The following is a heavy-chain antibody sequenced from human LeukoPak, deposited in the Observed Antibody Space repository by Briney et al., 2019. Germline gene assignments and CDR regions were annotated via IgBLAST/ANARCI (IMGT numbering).Heavy chain of an antibody. J-gene: IGHJ4*02. CDR1: GGSISSYY. CDR3: ARDPEGSYDFTYNFDY. Sequence: SETLSLTYTVSGGSISSYYWSWIRQPAGKGLEWSGLIYTSGSTNYNPSLKSRVTMSVDTSKNQFSLKLSSVTAADTAVYYCARDPEGSYDFTYNFDYWGQGTLVTVSS. D-gene: IGHD3-3*01. V-gene: IGHV4-4*07. CDR2: IYTSGST.